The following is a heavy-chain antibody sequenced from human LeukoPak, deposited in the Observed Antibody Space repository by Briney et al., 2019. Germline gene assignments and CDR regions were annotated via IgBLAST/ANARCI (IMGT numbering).Heavy chain of an antibody. CDR2: INPNSGGT. D-gene: IGHD1-1*01. J-gene: IGHJ4*02. CDR3: ARDPEVQLERRGHFAY. V-gene: IGHV1-2*02. CDR1: GYTFTGYY. Sequence: ASVKVSCKASGYTFTGYYMHWVRQAPGQGREWMGWINPNSGGTNYAQKFQGRVTMTRDTSISTAYMELSRLRSDDTAVYYCARDPEVQLERRGHFAYWGQGTLVTVSS.